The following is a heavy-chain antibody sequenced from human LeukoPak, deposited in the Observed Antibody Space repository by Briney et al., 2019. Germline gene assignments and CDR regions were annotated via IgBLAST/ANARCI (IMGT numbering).Heavy chain of an antibody. CDR2: IKQDGREK. Sequence: GGSLRLSCAASGFTFRSYRMSWVRQAPGRGLEWVANIKQDGREKYYVDSVKGRFTISRDNAKNSLFLQMNSLRAEDTAVYYCARRRDSDSPLFQHWGQGTLVTVSS. V-gene: IGHV3-7*01. D-gene: IGHD3-22*01. CDR3: ARRRDSDSPLFQH. CDR1: GFTFRSYR. J-gene: IGHJ1*01.